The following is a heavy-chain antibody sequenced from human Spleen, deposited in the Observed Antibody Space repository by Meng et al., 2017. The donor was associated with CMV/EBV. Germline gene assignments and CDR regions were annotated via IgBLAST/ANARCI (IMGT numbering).Heavy chain of an antibody. CDR3: VRDCGSNNCGGAFAL. V-gene: IGHV3-11*04. D-gene: IGHD2-21*01. J-gene: IGHJ3*01. Sequence: GESLKISCAASAFTFSEYYMGWGRQAPGKGLEWVSYISSAGDARFYADSIKGRFTISRDNAKNALYLQMNSIRAEDTAVYYCVRDCGSNNCGGAFALWGHGTMVTVSS. CDR2: ISSAGDAR. CDR1: AFTFSEYY.